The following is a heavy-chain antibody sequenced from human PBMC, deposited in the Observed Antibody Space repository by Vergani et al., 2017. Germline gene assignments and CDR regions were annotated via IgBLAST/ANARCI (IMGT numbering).Heavy chain of an antibody. D-gene: IGHD1-26*01. Sequence: QVQLQESGPGLLKPSQTLSLTCSVAGDSISSGNYYWNWIRQPAGKGLEWMGRIYSSGSTSYNPSIKSRITMSLGTSKNQFSLSLSSVTAADTAVYYCARGTFLHAFDNWGQGTVVTVSS. CDR1: GDSISSGNYY. CDR2: IYSSGST. V-gene: IGHV4-61*02. CDR3: ARGTFLHAFDN. J-gene: IGHJ3*02.